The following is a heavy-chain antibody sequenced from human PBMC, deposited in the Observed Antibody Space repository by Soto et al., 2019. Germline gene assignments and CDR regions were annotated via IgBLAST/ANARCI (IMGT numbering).Heavy chain of an antibody. J-gene: IGHJ4*02. V-gene: IGHV1-18*01. CDR1: GYTFTSYG. Sequence: QVQLVQSGAEVKKPGASVKLSCKASGYTFTSYGISWVRQAPVQGLEWMGWINAYNGNTKYAQKLQGRVTMTTDTSTSTAYMELRSLRSDDPAVDYCARDQAMAQFDYWGQGTLVTVSS. CDR3: ARDQAMAQFDY. CDR2: INAYNGNT. D-gene: IGHD5-18*01.